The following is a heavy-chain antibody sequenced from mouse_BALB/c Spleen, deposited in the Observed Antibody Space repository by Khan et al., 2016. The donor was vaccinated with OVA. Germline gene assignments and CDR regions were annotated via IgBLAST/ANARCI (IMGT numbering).Heavy chain of an antibody. CDR1: GYSFTDYY. D-gene: IGHD1-2*01. CDR2: ISPGSGDT. J-gene: IGHJ3*01. CDR3: ARMNYFGYTFAY. Sequence: VQLQESGAELARPGASVKLSCKASGYSFTDYYINWVKQRPGQGLEWIGEISPGSGDTYYNEQFKGKATLTADKSSSTAYMQLSSLTSEASAVYVCARMNYFGYTFAYWGQGTLVTVSA. V-gene: IGHV1-77*01.